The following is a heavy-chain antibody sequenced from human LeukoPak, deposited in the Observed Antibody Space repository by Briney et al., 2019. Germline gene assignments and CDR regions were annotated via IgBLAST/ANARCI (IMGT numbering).Heavy chain of an antibody. Sequence: PSETLSLTCTVSGGSISSHYWSWIRQPPGKGLEWIGYIYYSGSTNYNPSLKSRVTISVDTSKNQFSLKLSSVTAADTAVYYCARLKTGNYYFDYWGQGTLVTVSS. CDR1: GGSISSHY. CDR3: ARLKTGNYYFDY. V-gene: IGHV4-59*11. D-gene: IGHD7-27*01. CDR2: IYYSGST. J-gene: IGHJ4*02.